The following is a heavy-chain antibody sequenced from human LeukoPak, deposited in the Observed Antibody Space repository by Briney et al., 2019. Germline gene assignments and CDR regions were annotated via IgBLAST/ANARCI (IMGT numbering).Heavy chain of an antibody. CDR2: IAYDASRA. Sequence: PGRSLRLSCAGSGFTFGGYGMHWFRQTPGKGLEWVAVIAYDASRAFYADSVKGRFTISRDNSKNTMSVQMDDLRAEDTAVYYCTKYNNDHFDYRGQGTLVTVSS. CDR1: GFTFGGYG. CDR3: TKYNNDHFDY. J-gene: IGHJ4*02. V-gene: IGHV3-33*03. D-gene: IGHD1-14*01.